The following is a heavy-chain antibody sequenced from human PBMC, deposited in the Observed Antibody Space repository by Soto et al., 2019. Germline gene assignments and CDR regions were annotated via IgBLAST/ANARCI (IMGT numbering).Heavy chain of an antibody. CDR3: ATERTGYYIEN. CDR2: ISYDGSND. D-gene: IGHD3-9*01. V-gene: IGHV3-30*03. Sequence: QVQLVESGGGVVQPGRSLRLSCAASGFSFSGYAMHWVRQAPGKGLEWVAFISYDGSNDYYADFVKGRFAISRDDSKNTLHLQMNSLRAEDTAVYYCATERTGYYIENWGQGTLVTVSS. J-gene: IGHJ4*02. CDR1: GFSFSGYA.